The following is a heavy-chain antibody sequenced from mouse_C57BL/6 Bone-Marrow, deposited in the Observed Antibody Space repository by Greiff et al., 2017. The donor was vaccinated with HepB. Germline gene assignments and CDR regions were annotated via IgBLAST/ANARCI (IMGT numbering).Heavy chain of an antibody. CDR2: ISNGGGST. CDR3: ARQLGRWYFDV. CDR1: GFTFSDYY. V-gene: IGHV5-12*01. J-gene: IGHJ1*03. D-gene: IGHD4-1*01. Sequence: EVQLVESGGGLVQPGGSLKLSCAASGFTFSDYYMYWVRQTPEKRLEWVAYISNGGGSTYYPDTVKGRFTISRDNAKNTLYLQMSRLKSEDTAMYYCARQLGRWYFDVWGTGTTVTVSS.